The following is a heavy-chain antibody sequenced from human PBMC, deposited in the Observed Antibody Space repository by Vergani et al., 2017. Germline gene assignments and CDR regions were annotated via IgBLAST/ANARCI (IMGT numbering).Heavy chain of an antibody. V-gene: IGHV3-74*02. CDR1: SFSVSSHY. J-gene: IGHJ4*02. Sequence: LVESGGGLVQPGGSLRLSCAASSFSVSSHYMTWVRQAPGKGLEWVSRINSDGFRRNYADSVKGRFTISRDNAKKILYMQINSLSAEDTAMYFCARGLWDCTHIRCSPPFYWGQGTQVTVSS. CDR2: INSDGFRR. D-gene: IGHD2-8*01. CDR3: ARGLWDCTHIRCSPPFY.